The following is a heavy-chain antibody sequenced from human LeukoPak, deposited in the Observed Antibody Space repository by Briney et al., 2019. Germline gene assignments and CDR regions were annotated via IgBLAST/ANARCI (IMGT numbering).Heavy chain of an antibody. CDR1: GGTFSSYS. D-gene: IGHD1-20*01. J-gene: IGHJ4*02. CDR3: AKEAKTSNWNSEPYLDY. Sequence: SVKVSCKASGGTFSSYSFTWVRQAPGQGLEWMGRINPMFNTANYAQDFQGRVTITADKSTSTAYMELITLRSEDTAVYYCAKEAKTSNWNSEPYLDYWGQGTLITVSS. V-gene: IGHV1-69*08. CDR2: INPMFNTA.